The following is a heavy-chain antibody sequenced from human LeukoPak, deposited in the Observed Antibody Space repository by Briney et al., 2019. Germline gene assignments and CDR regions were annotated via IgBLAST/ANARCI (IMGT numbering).Heavy chain of an antibody. CDR3: AKTRDSGTSDI. J-gene: IGHJ3*02. Sequence: SETLSLTCTVSGDSITNYYWSWIRQPPGKGLEWIAYISYNKKTNYNPSLKSRVTISLDTSKNQFSLKLSSVTATDTAMYFCAKTRDSGTSDIWGQGTMVTVSS. V-gene: IGHV4-59*01. CDR2: ISYNKKT. D-gene: IGHD3-10*01. CDR1: GDSITNYY.